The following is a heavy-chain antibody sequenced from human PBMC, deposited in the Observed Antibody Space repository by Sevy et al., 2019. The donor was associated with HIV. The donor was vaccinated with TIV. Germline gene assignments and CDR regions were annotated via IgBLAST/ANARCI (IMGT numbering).Heavy chain of an antibody. D-gene: IGHD1-1*01. V-gene: IGHV4-34*01. CDR1: GGSFSGYY. CDR3: ARFRGTRYYYYGMDV. CDR2: INHSGST. Sequence: SDTLSLTCAVYGGSFSGYYWSWIRQPPGKGLEWIGEINHSGSTNYNPSLKSRVTISVDTSKNQFSLKLSSVTAADTAVYYCARFRGTRYYYYGMDVWGQGTTVTVSS. J-gene: IGHJ6*02.